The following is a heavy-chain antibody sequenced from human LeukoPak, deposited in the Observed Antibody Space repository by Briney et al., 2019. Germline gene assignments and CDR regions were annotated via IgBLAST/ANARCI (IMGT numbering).Heavy chain of an antibody. CDR2: ISFDGTNK. CDR1: GFTFSHYA. Sequence: GGSLRLSCAASGFTFSHYAMHWVRQAPGKGLEWVAVISFDGTNKFYADSVKGRFTISRDNSKNALYLQMNSLRAEDTAVYYCAKDLPRDYYDSSGPLDYWGQGTLVTVSS. V-gene: IGHV3-30*18. CDR3: AKDLPRDYYDSSGPLDY. J-gene: IGHJ4*02. D-gene: IGHD3-22*01.